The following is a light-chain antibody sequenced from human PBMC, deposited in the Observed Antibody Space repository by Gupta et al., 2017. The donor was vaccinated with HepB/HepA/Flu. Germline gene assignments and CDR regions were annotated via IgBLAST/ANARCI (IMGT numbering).Light chain of an antibody. CDR2: DTH. J-gene: IGLJ2*01. CDR3: VLYDSGARV. Sequence: HAVVPQAPSLTVSPGGTVTHTRGSSTGAVTSGHYPYWYQPKPGHAPRTLIYDTHNKHTWTPARFSGSLHGDKAALTLAGAQPEDEADYYCVLYDSGARVFGGGTKLTVL. CDR1: TGAVTSGHY. V-gene: IGLV7-46*01.